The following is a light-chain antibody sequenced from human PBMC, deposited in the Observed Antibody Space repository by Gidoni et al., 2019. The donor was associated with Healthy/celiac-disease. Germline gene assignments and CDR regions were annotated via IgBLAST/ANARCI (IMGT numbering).Light chain of an antibody. Sequence: EIVMTQSPATLSVSPGERATLSCRASQSVNSNLAWYQQKPGQAPRLLSYGASTRATGIPARFSGSGSGTEFTLTISSLQSEDFAVYYCQQYNNWTFXQXTKVEIK. CDR2: GAS. CDR3: QQYNNWT. J-gene: IGKJ1*01. CDR1: QSVNSN. V-gene: IGKV3-15*01.